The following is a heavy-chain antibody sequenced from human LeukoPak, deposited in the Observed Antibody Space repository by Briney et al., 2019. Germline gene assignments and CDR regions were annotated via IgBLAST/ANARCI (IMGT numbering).Heavy chain of an antibody. CDR1: GFTFISYG. V-gene: IGHV3-30*02. CDR2: IRYDGSNK. J-gene: IGHJ4*02. D-gene: IGHD6-13*01. CDR3: ARDHDSSSCPYFDY. Sequence: GGSLRLSCAASGFTFISYGMHWVRQAPGKGLEWVTFIRYDGSNKYYADSVKGRFTISRDNAKNSLYLQMNSLRAEDTAVYYCARDHDSSSCPYFDYWGQGTLVTVSS.